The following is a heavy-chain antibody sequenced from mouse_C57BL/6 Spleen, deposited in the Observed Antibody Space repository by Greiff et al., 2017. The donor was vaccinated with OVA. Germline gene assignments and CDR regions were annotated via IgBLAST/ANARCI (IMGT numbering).Heavy chain of an antibody. D-gene: IGHD4-1*02. V-gene: IGHV5-17*01. Sequence: DVKLQESGGGLVKPGGSLKLSCAASGFTFSDYGMHWVRQAPEKGLEWVAYISSGSSTIYYADTVKGRFTISRDNAKNTLFLQMTSLRSEDTAMYYCARQLTYWGQGTLVTVSA. J-gene: IGHJ3*01. CDR3: ARQLTY. CDR1: GFTFSDYG. CDR2: ISSGSSTI.